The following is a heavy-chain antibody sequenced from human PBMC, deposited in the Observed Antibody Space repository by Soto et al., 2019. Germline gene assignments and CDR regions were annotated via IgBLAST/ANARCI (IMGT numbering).Heavy chain of an antibody. CDR1: GFIFTNYA. CDR2: ISGSGGIT. V-gene: IGHV3-23*01. Sequence: EVQLLESGGGLVQPGGSLRLSCAASGFIFTNYAMSWVRQAPGKGLEWVSGISGSGGITYYADSVKGRFTISRDNSKNTLYLQMNSLRAEDTAVYYCAKDRKSGSGWYWDYWGQGTLATVSS. D-gene: IGHD6-19*01. CDR3: AKDRKSGSGWYWDY. J-gene: IGHJ4*02.